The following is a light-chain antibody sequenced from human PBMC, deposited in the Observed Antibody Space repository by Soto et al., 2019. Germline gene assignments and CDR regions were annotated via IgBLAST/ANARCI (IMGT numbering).Light chain of an antibody. CDR1: QSVSSY. V-gene: IGKV3-11*01. Sequence: EIVLTQSPATLSLSPGERATLSCRASQSVSSYLAWYQQKPGQAPRLLIYDASNRATGIPARFSGRGSGTDFTLTISSLEPEDFAVYYCQQRTLFGPGTKVDIK. CDR2: DAS. J-gene: IGKJ3*01. CDR3: QQRTL.